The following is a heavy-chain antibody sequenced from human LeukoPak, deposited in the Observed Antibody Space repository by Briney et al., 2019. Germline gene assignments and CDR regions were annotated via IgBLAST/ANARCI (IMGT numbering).Heavy chain of an antibody. D-gene: IGHD6-13*01. CDR2: ISGSGGST. J-gene: IGHJ4*02. V-gene: IGHV3-23*01. CDR3: AKDRWSLIAAAAPGYFDY. CDR1: GFTFSSYA. Sequence: GSLRLSCAASGFTFSSYAMSWVRQAPGKGLEWLSAISGSGGSTYYADSVKGRFTISRDNSKNTLYLQMNSLRAEDTAVYYCAKDRWSLIAAAAPGYFDYWGQGTLVTVSS.